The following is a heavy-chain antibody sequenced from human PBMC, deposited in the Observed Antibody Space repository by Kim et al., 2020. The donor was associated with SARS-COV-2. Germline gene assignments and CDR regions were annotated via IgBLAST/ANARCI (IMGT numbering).Heavy chain of an antibody. J-gene: IGHJ4*02. CDR2: ISSSSSYI. CDR1: GFIFTSYS. V-gene: IGHV3-21*01. Sequence: GGSLRLSCAASGFIFTSYSMNWVRQAPGKGLEWVSSISSSSSYIYYADSVKGRFTISRDNAKSSLYLQMNSLRAEDTAVYCCARDRYGDYSFDYWGQGTLVTVSS. CDR3: ARDRYGDYSFDY. D-gene: IGHD4-17*01.